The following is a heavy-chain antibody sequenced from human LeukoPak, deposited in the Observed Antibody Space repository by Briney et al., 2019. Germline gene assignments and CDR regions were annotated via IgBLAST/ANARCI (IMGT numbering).Heavy chain of an antibody. CDR3: ARHDRVYYYDSRRGYFDY. CDR1: GGSFSGYY. D-gene: IGHD3-22*01. Sequence: SETLSLTCAVYGGSFSGYYWSWIRQPPGKGLEWIGEINHSGSTNYNPSLKSRVTISVDTSKNQFSLKLSFVTAADTAVYYCARHDRVYYYDSRRGYFDYWGQGTLVTVSS. CDR2: INHSGST. J-gene: IGHJ4*02. V-gene: IGHV4-34*01.